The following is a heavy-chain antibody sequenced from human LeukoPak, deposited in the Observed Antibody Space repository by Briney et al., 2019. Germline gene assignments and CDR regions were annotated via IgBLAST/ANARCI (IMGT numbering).Heavy chain of an antibody. CDR1: GFTFSSYS. Sequence: GGSLRLSCAASGFTFSSYSMNWVRQAPGKGLEWVSYISSSSSTIYYADSVKGRFTISRDNAKNSLYLQMNSLRAEDTAVYYCARRYDILTGYYNVVDYWGQGTLVTVSS. J-gene: IGHJ4*02. CDR2: ISSSSSTI. D-gene: IGHD3-9*01. V-gene: IGHV3-48*04. CDR3: ARRYDILTGYYNVVDY.